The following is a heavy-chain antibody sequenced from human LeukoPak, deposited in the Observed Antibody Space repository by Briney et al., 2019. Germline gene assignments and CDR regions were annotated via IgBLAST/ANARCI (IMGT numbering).Heavy chain of an antibody. CDR3: ARGRCSSTSWYHFDY. J-gene: IGHJ4*02. CDR1: GYTFTSYY. D-gene: IGHD2-2*01. CDR2: TNPSGGST. V-gene: IGHV1-46*01. Sequence: ASVKLSFKSAGYTFTSYYMHWVRQAPGQGLEWMGMTNPSGGSTSKSQKFQGRVTMTRDTSTSTVYMELSSLRSEDTAVYYCARGRCSSTSWYHFDYWCQGTLVTVSS.